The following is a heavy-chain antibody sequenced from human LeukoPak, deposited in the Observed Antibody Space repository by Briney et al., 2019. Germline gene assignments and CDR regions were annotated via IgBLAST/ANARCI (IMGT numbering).Heavy chain of an antibody. J-gene: IGHJ4*02. CDR3: ARVEGKFVEKYYFDY. CDR2: INPNSGGT. V-gene: IGHV1-2*02. CDR1: GYTFTGYY. D-gene: IGHD3-16*01. Sequence: ASVKVSCKASGYTFTGYYMHWVRQAPGQGLEWMGWINPNSGGTNYAQKFQGRVTMTRDTSISTAHMELSRLRSDDTAVYYCARVEGKFVEKYYFDYWGQGTLVTVSS.